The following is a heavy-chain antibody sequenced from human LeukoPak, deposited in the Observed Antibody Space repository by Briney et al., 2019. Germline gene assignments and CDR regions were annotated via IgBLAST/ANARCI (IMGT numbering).Heavy chain of an antibody. Sequence: GGSLRLSCAASGFTFSSYGMHWVRQAPGKGLEWVAVIRYDGSNKYYADSVKGRFTISRDNSKNTLYLQMNSLRAEDTAVYYCARGGGDGYNWVCASYYHYYYMDVWGQGTTVTGSS. J-gene: IGHJ6*03. CDR3: ARGGGDGYNWVCASYYHYYYMDV. CDR2: IRYDGSNK. D-gene: IGHD5-24*01. V-gene: IGHV3-30*02. CDR1: GFTFSSYG.